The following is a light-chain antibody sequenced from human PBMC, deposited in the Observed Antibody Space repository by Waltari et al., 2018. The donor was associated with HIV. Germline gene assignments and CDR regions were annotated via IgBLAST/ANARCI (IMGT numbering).Light chain of an antibody. V-gene: IGKV1-33*01. CDR2: DAF. CDR3: QQYNNVPYT. J-gene: IGKJ2*01. Sequence: DIQMTQSPSSLSAFVGDRVTITCQASQDINNYLNWYHQKPGRAPEVLIYDAFNLKPGLPSRFSGSASGTDFTLTISDLQPEDIGTYYGQQYNNVPYTFGQGTTLQI. CDR1: QDINNY.